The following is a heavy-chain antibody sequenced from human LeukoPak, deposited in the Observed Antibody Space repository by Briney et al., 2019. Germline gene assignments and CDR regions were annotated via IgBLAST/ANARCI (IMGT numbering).Heavy chain of an antibody. Sequence: PGGSLRLSCAASGFTFSSYEMNWVRQAPGRGLEWVSSISGSSSYISYADSVKGRFTISRDNAKNSLYLQMNSLRAEDTAVYYCARRGYRDGTGLGDWGQGTLVTVSS. CDR1: GFTFSSYE. V-gene: IGHV3-21*01. CDR3: ARRGYRDGTGLGD. D-gene: IGHD5-18*01. J-gene: IGHJ4*02. CDR2: ISGSSSYI.